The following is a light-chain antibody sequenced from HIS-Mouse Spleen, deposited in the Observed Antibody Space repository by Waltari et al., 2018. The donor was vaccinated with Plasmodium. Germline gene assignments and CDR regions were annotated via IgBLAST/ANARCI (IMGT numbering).Light chain of an antibody. V-gene: IGKV1-13*02. CDR2: EAS. CDR1: QGISSA. Sequence: AIQLTQSPSSLSASVGDRVTITCRASQGISSALAWYQQKPGKATKLLIYEASSLESGVPSRFSGSGSGTDFTLTISSLQPEDFATYYCQQFNSYPHTFGGGTKVEIK. CDR3: QQFNSYPHT. J-gene: IGKJ4*01.